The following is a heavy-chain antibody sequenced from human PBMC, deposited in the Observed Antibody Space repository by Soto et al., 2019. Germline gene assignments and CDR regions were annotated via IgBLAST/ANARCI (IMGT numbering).Heavy chain of an antibody. CDR3: ARVFYNIVVVPAAKWVDP. CDR1: GFTVSGIY. J-gene: IGHJ5*02. D-gene: IGHD2-2*01. V-gene: IGHV3-66*01. CDR2: IFSGGTT. Sequence: EVQLVESGGGLVQPGGSLRLSCAASGFTVSGIYMSWVRQAPGKGLEWVSVIFSGGTTYYADSVKGRFTISRDNSKNTLYLDMNNLRAEDTAVYYCARVFYNIVVVPAAKWVDPWGQGTLVTVSS.